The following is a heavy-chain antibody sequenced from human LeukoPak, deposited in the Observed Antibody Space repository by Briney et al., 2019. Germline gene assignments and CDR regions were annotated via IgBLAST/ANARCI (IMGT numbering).Heavy chain of an antibody. D-gene: IGHD3-10*01. CDR3: ARDGEKETDYFDY. CDR2: ISYDGSNK. V-gene: IGHV3-30-3*01. CDR1: GFTFSSYA. Sequence: GGSLRLSCVASGFTFSSYAMHWVRQAPGKGLEWVAVISYDGSNKYYADSVKGRFTIFRDNSKNTLYLQMNSLRAEDTAVYYCARDGEKETDYFDYWGQGTLVTVSS. J-gene: IGHJ4*02.